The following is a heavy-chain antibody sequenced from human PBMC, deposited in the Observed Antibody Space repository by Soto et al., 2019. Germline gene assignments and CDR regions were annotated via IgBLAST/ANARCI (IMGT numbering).Heavy chain of an antibody. J-gene: IGHJ5*02. V-gene: IGHV1-18*04. CDR3: ARDPYDFWSGYRNWFDP. D-gene: IGHD3-3*01. CDR1: GYTFTSYG. Sequence: ASLKVSCKASGYTFTSYGISWVRQAPGQGLEWMGWISAYNGNTNYAQKLQGRVTMTTDTSTSTAYMELRSLRSDDTAVYYCARDPYDFWSGYRNWFDPWGQGTLVTVSS. CDR2: ISAYNGNT.